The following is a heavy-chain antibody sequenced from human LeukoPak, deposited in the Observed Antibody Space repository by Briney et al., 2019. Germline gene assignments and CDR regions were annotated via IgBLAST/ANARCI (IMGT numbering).Heavy chain of an antibody. CDR2: INAGNGNT. Sequence: ASVKVSCKASGYTFTSYAMHWVRQAPGQRLEWMGWINAGNGNTKYSQKFQGRVTITRDISASTAYMELSSLRSEDTAVYYCARVRGYSYGYNYWGQGTLVTVSS. V-gene: IGHV1-3*01. CDR1: GYTFTSYA. D-gene: IGHD5-18*01. J-gene: IGHJ4*02. CDR3: ARVRGYSYGYNY.